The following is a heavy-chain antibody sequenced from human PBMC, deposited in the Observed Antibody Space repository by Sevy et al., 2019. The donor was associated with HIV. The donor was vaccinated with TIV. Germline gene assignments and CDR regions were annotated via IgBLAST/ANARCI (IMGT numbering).Heavy chain of an antibody. Sequence: QAGGSLRLSCAASGFTFSSYGMHWVRQAPGKGLEWVAFIRYDGSNKYYADSVKGRFTISRDNSKNTLYLQMNSLRAEDTAVYYCAKDLAVAGPYYFDYWGQGTLVTVSS. CDR1: GFTFSSYG. D-gene: IGHD6-19*01. V-gene: IGHV3-30*02. J-gene: IGHJ4*02. CDR3: AKDLAVAGPYYFDY. CDR2: IRYDGSNK.